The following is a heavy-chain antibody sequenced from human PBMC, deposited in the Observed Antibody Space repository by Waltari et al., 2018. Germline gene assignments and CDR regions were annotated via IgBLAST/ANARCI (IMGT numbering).Heavy chain of an antibody. D-gene: IGHD6-19*01. CDR3: ATSGWYCFDY. V-gene: IGHV3-74*01. CDR2: ISDDGTSV. J-gene: IGHJ4*02. Sequence: EEQLLESGGGLVQPGDSLRLSCAGSGFRFSNFWMNWVRQAPGKGLVWVARISDDGTSVNYADSVKGRFTISRDNAKNSLYLQMNSLRAEDTAVYYCATSGWYCFDYWGQGTLVTVSS. CDR1: GFRFSNFW.